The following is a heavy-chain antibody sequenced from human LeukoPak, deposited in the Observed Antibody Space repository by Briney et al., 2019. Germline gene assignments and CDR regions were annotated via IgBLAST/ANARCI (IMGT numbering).Heavy chain of an antibody. V-gene: IGHV4-30-4*08. J-gene: IGHJ4*02. CDR2: IYYSGST. D-gene: IGHD6-13*01. CDR3: AREGIAAAGPFFDY. CDR1: GGSISSGDYY. Sequence: SETLSLTRTVSGGSISSGDYYWSWIRQPPGKGLEWIGYIYYSGSTYYNPSLKSRVTISVDTSKNQFSLKLSSVTAADTAVYYCAREGIAAAGPFFDYWGQGTLVTVSS.